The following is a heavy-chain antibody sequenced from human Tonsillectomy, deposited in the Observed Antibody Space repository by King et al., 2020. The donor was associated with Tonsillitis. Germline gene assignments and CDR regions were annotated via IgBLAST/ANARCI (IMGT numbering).Heavy chain of an antibody. CDR2: IKQDGSEK. J-gene: IGHJ6*03. Sequence: VQLVESGGGLVQPGGSLRLSCAASGFTFSSYWMSWVRQAPGKGLEWVANIKQDGSEKYYVDSVKGRFTISRDNAKNSLYLQMNSLRAEDTAVYYCASDQYDFWSGYSYYYYMDVWGKGTTVTVSS. V-gene: IGHV3-7*03. CDR1: GFTFSSYW. D-gene: IGHD3-3*01. CDR3: ASDQYDFWSGYSYYYYMDV.